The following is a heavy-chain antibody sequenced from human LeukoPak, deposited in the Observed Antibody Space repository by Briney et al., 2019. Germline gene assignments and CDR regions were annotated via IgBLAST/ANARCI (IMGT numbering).Heavy chain of an antibody. CDR1: GYTFTSYG. D-gene: IGHD3-22*01. CDR3: ARENYYDSSGYNQDY. Sequence: ASVKVSCKASGYTFTSYGISWVRQAPGQGLEWMGIINPSGGSTSYAQKFQGRVTMTRDMSTSTVYMELSSLRSEDTAVYYCARENYYDSSGYNQDYWGQGTLVTVSS. V-gene: IGHV1-46*01. CDR2: INPSGGST. J-gene: IGHJ4*02.